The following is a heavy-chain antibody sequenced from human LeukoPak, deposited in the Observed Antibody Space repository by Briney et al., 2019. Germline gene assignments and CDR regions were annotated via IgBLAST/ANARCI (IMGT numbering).Heavy chain of an antibody. CDR2: IIPIFGTA. J-gene: IGHJ4*02. Sequence: SVEVSCKASGGTFSSYAISWVRQAPGQGLEWMGGIIPIFGTANYAQKFQGRVTITTDESTSTAYMELSSLRFEDTAVYYCARQYGGNSGCISWGQGTLVTVSS. CDR3: ARQYGGNSGCIS. CDR1: GGTFSSYA. D-gene: IGHD4-23*01. V-gene: IGHV1-69*05.